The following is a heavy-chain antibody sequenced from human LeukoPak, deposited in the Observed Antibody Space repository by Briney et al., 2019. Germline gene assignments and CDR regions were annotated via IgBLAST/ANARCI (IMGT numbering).Heavy chain of an antibody. CDR3: AKQTGYSNTEDY. Sequence: GGSLRLSCTASGFTFSNYWMDWVRQAPGKGLEWVARIKQDGSEKHYVDSAKSRFTISRDNAKNSLFLQMHTLRAEDTAVYYCAKQTGYSNTEDYWGQGTLVTVSS. J-gene: IGHJ4*02. V-gene: IGHV3-7*01. D-gene: IGHD5-12*01. CDR2: IKQDGSEK. CDR1: GFTFSNYW.